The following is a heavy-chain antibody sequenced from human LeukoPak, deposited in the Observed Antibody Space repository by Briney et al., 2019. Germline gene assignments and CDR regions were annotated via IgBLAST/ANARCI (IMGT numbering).Heavy chain of an antibody. J-gene: IGHJ5*01. CDR3: ARDANAGYSVNWFDP. CDR2: IKQDGSEK. CDR1: GFTFSRHW. V-gene: IGHV3-7*03. D-gene: IGHD5/OR15-5a*01. Sequence: GGSLRLSCAASGFTFSRHWMSWVRQAPGKGLEWVANIKQDGSEKHCVDSVKGRFTISRDNAKNSLYLQMDSLRAEDTAIYYCARDANAGYSVNWFDPWGQGTLVTVSS.